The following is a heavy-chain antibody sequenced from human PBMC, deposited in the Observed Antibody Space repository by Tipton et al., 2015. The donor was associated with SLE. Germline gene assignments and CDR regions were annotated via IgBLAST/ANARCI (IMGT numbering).Heavy chain of an antibody. CDR2: IRGGHRTT. J-gene: IGHJ6*02. CDR3: ARGVDCSGGVCSLPYYYYYGMDV. Sequence: GSLRLSCAASGFTFSTYEMNWVRQAPGKGLEWVSYIRGGHRTTYYADSVKGRFTISRDNAKNSLYLQMNSLRAEDTAVYYCARGVDCSGGVCSLPYYYYYGMDVWGQGTTVIVSS. CDR1: GFTFSTYE. D-gene: IGHD2-8*02. V-gene: IGHV3-48*03.